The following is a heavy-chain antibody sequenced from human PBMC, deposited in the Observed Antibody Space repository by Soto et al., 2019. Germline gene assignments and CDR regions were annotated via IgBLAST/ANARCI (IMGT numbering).Heavy chain of an antibody. CDR3: ARVAFYYGSGSSNWFDP. V-gene: IGHV4-31*03. J-gene: IGHJ5*02. CDR2: IYYSGST. D-gene: IGHD3-10*01. Sequence: SETLSLTCTVSGGSISSGGYYWSWIRHHPGKGLEWIGYIYYSGSTYYNPSLKSRVTISVDTSKNQFSLKLSSVTAADTAVYYCARVAFYYGSGSSNWFDPWGQGTLVTVST. CDR1: GGSISSGGYY.